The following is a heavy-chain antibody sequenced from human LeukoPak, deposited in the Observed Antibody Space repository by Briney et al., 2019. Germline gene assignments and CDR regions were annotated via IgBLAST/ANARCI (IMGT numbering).Heavy chain of an antibody. CDR1: GFTLSSYP. J-gene: IGHJ4*02. V-gene: IGHV3-23*01. CDR3: TRAAPYGTSWYGKNDY. Sequence: GGSLRLSCAASGFTLSSYPMNWIRQAPGKGLEWVSTFVRGSTYYADTVQGRFTISRDSSKNTLYLQMNSLRADDTALYFCTRAAPYGTSWYGKNDYWGQGTLVAVSS. CDR2: FVRGST. D-gene: IGHD6-13*01.